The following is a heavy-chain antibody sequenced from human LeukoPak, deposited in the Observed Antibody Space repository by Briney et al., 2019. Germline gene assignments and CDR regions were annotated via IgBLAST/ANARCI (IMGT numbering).Heavy chain of an antibody. V-gene: IGHV1-2*02. CDR3: ARGRGETYYDFWSGYLRPRGIGAFDI. Sequence: GASVKVSCKASGYTFTGYYMHWVRQAHGQGLEWMGWINPNSGGTNYAQKFQGRVTMTRDTSISTAYMELSRLRSDDTAVYYCARGRGETYYDFWSGYLRPRGIGAFDIWGQGTMVTVSS. CDR1: GYTFTGYY. CDR2: INPNSGGT. D-gene: IGHD3-3*01. J-gene: IGHJ3*02.